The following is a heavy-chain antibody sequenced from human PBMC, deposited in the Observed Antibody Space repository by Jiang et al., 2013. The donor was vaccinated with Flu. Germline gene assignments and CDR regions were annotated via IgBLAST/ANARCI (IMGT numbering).Heavy chain of an antibody. V-gene: IGHV1-3*01. J-gene: IGHJ4*02. D-gene: IGHD3-10*01. CDR2: INAGNGNT. CDR1: GYTFTSYA. Sequence: SCKASGYTFTSYAMHWVRQAPGQRLEWMGWINAGNGNTKYSQKFQGRVTITRDTSASTAYMELSSLRSEDTAVYYCARESPMVRGVIGYWGQGTLVTVSS. CDR3: ARESPMVRGVIGY.